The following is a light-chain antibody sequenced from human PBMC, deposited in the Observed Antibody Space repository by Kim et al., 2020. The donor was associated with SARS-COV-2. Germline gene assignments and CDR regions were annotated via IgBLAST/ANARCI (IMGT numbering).Light chain of an antibody. V-gene: IGLV1-40*01. CDR2: GNS. CDR3: QSYDTSLSGSGV. CDR1: RSNIGASYD. Sequence: VTISCTGSRSNIGASYDVHWYQQLPGTAPKLLIYGNSHRPSGVPDRFSGSKSGTSASLAITGLQPEDEAYYYCQSYDTSLSGSGVFGGGTQLTVL. J-gene: IGLJ2*01.